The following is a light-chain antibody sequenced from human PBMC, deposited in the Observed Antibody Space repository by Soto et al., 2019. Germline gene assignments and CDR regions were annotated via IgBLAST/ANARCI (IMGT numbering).Light chain of an antibody. Sequence: DIQMTQSPSSLPASVGDRVTSICRASQGIRNDLGCNQKKRGKAARRLIYAAYSLDGGGASRFSGSGSGTEFSVTIISLQRADFAAYYCLQHSTYPYTFGQGTKLEI. CDR1: QGIRND. J-gene: IGKJ2*01. CDR2: AAY. V-gene: IGKV1-17*01. CDR3: LQHSTYPYT.